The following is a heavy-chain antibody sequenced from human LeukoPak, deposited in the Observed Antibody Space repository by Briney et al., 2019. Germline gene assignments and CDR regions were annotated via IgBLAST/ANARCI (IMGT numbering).Heavy chain of an antibody. Sequence: SETLSLTCTVSGGSISSGGYYWSWIRQHPGKGLEWIGYIYYSGSTYYNPSLKSRVTISVDTSKNQFSLKLSSVTAADTAMYYCARVPIPPHCSSTSCYSIDYWGQGTLVTVSS. J-gene: IGHJ4*02. CDR3: ARVPIPPHCSSTSCYSIDY. D-gene: IGHD2-2*01. CDR2: IYYSGST. CDR1: GGSISSGGYY. V-gene: IGHV4-31*03.